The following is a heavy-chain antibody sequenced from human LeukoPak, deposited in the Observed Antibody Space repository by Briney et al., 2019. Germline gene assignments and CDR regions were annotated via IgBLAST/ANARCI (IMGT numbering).Heavy chain of an antibody. Sequence: GASVKVSCKASGYTFTGYYMHWVRQAPGQGLEWMGWINPNSGGTNYAQKFQGRVTMTRDTSISTAYMELSRLRSGDTAVYYCARDLKGIVVAVAAGAWGQGTLVTVSS. V-gene: IGHV1-2*02. D-gene: IGHD2-15*01. CDR3: ARDLKGIVVAVAAGA. CDR2: INPNSGGT. J-gene: IGHJ5*02. CDR1: GYTFTGYY.